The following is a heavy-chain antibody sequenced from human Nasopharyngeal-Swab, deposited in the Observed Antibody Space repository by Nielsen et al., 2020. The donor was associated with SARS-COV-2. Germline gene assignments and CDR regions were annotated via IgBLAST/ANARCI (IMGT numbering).Heavy chain of an antibody. D-gene: IGHD3-10*01. J-gene: IGHJ4*02. CDR2: IIPIFGTA. CDR3: ERDFGGFGENDY. Sequence: WVRQAPGQGLEWMGGIIPIFGTANYAQKVQGRVTITADESTSTAYMELSSLRSEDTAVYYRERDFGGFGENDYWGQGTLVTVSS. V-gene: IGHV1-69*01.